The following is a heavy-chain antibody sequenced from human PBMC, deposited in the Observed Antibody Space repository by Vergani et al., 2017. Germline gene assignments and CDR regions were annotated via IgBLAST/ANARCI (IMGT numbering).Heavy chain of an antibody. Sequence: QVQLQESGPGLVKPSQTLSLSCTVSGGSVRTSIGYYWTWIRQPAGKTLEWIGEIFSSGTTNYNPSFKNRVTMSVDTSKNQFSLKLTSVTATDTAVYFCARGSCLGGSCYKPLFDYWGQGILVTVPS. J-gene: IGHJ4*02. CDR3: ARGSCLGGSCYKPLFDY. CDR2: IFSSGTT. D-gene: IGHD2-15*01. CDR1: GGSVRTSIGYY. V-gene: IGHV4-61*02.